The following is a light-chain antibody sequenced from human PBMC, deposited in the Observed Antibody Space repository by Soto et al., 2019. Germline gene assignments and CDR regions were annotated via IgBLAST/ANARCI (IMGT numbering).Light chain of an antibody. V-gene: IGKV3-15*01. J-gene: IGKJ3*01. Sequence: EIAMTLSPATLSASPGERATLSCMASQNIGRNLAWYQQIPGQAPRLLFYDASTRATGIPARFSGSVSGTDFTLTISCLQSEDFATYYCQQYYSSPFTFGHGTRVEI. CDR3: QQYYSSPFT. CDR1: QNIGRN. CDR2: DAS.